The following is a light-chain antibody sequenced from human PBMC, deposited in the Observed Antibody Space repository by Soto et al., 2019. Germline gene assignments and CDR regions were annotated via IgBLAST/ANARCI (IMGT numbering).Light chain of an antibody. J-gene: IGKJ2*01. Sequence: MVLTQSPDSLAESLGERAAINCKSSQTIVYSTSSQSYLAWYQQKPGQPPKLLIYWASTRESGVPDRFIGSGSGTDFTLTINILQAEDVAVYYCQQYYDTPYTFGQGTKLVMK. CDR2: WAS. CDR1: QTIVYSTSSQSY. V-gene: IGKV4-1*01. CDR3: QQYYDTPYT.